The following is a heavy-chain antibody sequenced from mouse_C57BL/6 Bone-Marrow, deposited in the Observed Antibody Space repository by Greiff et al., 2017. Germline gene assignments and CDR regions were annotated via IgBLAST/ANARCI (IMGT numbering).Heavy chain of an antibody. D-gene: IGHD1-1*01. Sequence: QVQLKESGPGILQPSQTLSLTCSFSGFSLSTFGMGVGWIRQPSGKGLEWLAHIWWDDDKYYNPALKSRLTISKDTSKNQVFLKIANVDTADTATYYCAREYGTTVVHYYAMDYWGQGTSVTVSS. J-gene: IGHJ4*01. CDR1: GFSLSTFGMG. CDR3: AREYGTTVVHYYAMDY. CDR2: IWWDDDK. V-gene: IGHV8-8*01.